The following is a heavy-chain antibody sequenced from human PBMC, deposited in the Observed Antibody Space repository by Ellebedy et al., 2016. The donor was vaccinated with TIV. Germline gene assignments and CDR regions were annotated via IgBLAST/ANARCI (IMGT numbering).Heavy chain of an antibody. Sequence: GESLKISCAASGFTLSNYEMNWVRQAPGKGLEWVSYISITSSTIYYADSVKGRFTISKDNAKNSLYLEMSSLRADDTAVYYCAREGASPLDYWGQGTLVTVSS. CDR2: ISITSSTI. V-gene: IGHV3-48*03. CDR1: GFTLSNYE. CDR3: AREGASPLDY. J-gene: IGHJ4*02.